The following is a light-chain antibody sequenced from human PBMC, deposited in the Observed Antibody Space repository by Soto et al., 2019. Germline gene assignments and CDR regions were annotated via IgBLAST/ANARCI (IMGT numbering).Light chain of an antibody. CDR3: QKYNNGGPLT. CDR1: EGFSNY. CDR2: AAS. Sequence: DIQMTQSPSSLSASIGDRVTITCRASEGFSNYLAWFQQKPGKAPNLLIYAASTLQSGVPPRFSGSGSGTEFTLTISSLQPDDVANYYCQKYNNGGPLTFGGGTKVDIK. J-gene: IGKJ4*01. V-gene: IGKV1-27*01.